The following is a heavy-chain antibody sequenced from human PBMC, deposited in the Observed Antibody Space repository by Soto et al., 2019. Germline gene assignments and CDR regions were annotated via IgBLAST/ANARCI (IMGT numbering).Heavy chain of an antibody. CDR2: ISSSSSYI. D-gene: IGHD6-13*01. CDR3: ARLDGYYHYMDV. CDR1: GFTFSSYS. Sequence: GGSLRLSCAASGFTFSSYSMNWVRQAPGKGLEWVSSISSSSSYIYYADSVKGRFTISRDNAKNSLYLQMNSSVTAADTAVYYCARLDGYYHYMDVWGKGTTVTVSS. V-gene: IGHV3-21*04. J-gene: IGHJ6*03.